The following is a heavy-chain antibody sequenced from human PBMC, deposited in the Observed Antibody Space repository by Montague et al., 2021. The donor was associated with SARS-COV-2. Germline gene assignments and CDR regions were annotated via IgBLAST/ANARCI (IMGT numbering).Heavy chain of an antibody. Sequence: SLRLSCAASGSTFSSYAMHWVRQAPGKGLEWVAVISYDGSNKYYADSVKGRFTISRVNSKNTLYLQMNSLRAEDTAVYYCARDREITMVRGAPLYGMDVWGQGTTVTVSS. CDR3: ARDREITMVRGAPLYGMDV. V-gene: IGHV3-30-3*01. J-gene: IGHJ6*02. CDR2: ISYDGSNK. CDR1: GSTFSSYA. D-gene: IGHD3-10*01.